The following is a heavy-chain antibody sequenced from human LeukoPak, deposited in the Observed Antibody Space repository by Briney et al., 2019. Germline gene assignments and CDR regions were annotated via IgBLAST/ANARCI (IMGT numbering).Heavy chain of an antibody. Sequence: GGSLRLFCTASGFTFGDYAMTWVRQAPGKGLEWVSFIRNKAYGGTIEYAASVKGRFTISRDDSKSIAYLQMNSLTTEDTAVYYCSRGSGWLSVYWGQGTLVTVSS. D-gene: IGHD6-19*01. CDR2: IRNKAYGGTI. CDR3: SRGSGWLSVY. J-gene: IGHJ4*02. CDR1: GFTFGDYA. V-gene: IGHV3-49*04.